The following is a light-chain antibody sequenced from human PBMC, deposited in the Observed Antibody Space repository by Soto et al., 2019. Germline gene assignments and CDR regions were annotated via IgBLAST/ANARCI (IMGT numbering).Light chain of an antibody. CDR1: SSDVGGYNY. CDR3: SSYTTSNTRQIV. CDR2: DVS. Sequence: ALTQPASVSGSPGQSITISCPGTSSDVGGYNYVSWYQHHPGKAPKLMIFDVSNRPSGVSNRFSGSKSGNTASLTISGLQPEDEADYYCSSYTTSNTRQIVFGTGTKVTVL. V-gene: IGLV2-14*03. J-gene: IGLJ1*01.